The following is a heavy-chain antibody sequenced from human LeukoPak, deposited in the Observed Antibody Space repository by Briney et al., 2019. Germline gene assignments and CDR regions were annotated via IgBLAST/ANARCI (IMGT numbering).Heavy chain of an antibody. J-gene: IGHJ6*03. CDR2: IIPIFGTA. Sequence: ASVKVSCKASGGTFSSYAISWVRQAPGQGLEWMGGIIPIFGTANYAQKFQGRVTITADKSTSTAYMELSSLRSEDTAVYYCARDRVRYSYGPVSYYYYYMDVWGKGTTVTVSS. CDR3: ARDRVRYSYGPVSYYYYYMDV. CDR1: GGTFSSYA. V-gene: IGHV1-69*06. D-gene: IGHD5-18*01.